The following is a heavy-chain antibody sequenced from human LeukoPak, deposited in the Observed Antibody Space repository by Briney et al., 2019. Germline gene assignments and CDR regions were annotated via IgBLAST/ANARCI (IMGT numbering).Heavy chain of an antibody. CDR2: ISGSGGTT. J-gene: IGHJ4*02. CDR1: GFTFSSYG. D-gene: IGHD6-13*01. Sequence: PGGTLRLSCAASGFTFSSYGMSWVRQAPGKGLEWVSLISGSGGTTYYADSVKGRLTISRDNSKNTLYLQMNSLRAEDTAVYYCAKDMQQQLALDYWGQGTLVTVSS. V-gene: IGHV3-23*01. CDR3: AKDMQQQLALDY.